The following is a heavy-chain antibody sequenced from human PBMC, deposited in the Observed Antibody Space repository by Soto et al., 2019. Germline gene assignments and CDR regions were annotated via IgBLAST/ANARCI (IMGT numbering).Heavy chain of an antibody. CDR3: ARSYYDFWSGYPLYYFDY. J-gene: IGHJ4*02. CDR1: GGSISSYY. Sequence: SETLSLTCTVSGGSISSYYWSWIRQPPGKGLEWIGYIYYSGSTNYNPSLKSRVTISVDTSKNQFSLKLSSVTAADTAVYYCARSYYDFWSGYPLYYFDYWGQGTLVTVSS. CDR2: IYYSGST. V-gene: IGHV4-59*01. D-gene: IGHD3-3*01.